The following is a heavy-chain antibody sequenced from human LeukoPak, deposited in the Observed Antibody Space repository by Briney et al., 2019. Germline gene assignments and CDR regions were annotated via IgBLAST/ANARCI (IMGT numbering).Heavy chain of an antibody. CDR2: FDPEDGET. D-gene: IGHD6-19*01. CDR1: GYTLTELS. J-gene: IGHJ4*02. Sequence: ASVKVSCKVFGYTLTELSMHWVRQAPGKGLEWMGGFDPEDGETIYAQKFQGRVTMTRDTSISTAYMELSRLRSDDTAVYYCARPSGWYGDYWGQGTLVTVSS. V-gene: IGHV1-24*01. CDR3: ARPSGWYGDY.